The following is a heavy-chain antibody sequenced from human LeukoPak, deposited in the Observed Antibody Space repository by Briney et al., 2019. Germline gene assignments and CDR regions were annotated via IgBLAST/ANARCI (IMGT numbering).Heavy chain of an antibody. CDR1: GGSISSGSYN. D-gene: IGHD5-24*01. CDR3: ARGEMATPTDY. V-gene: IGHV4-39*07. CDR2: IYYSGST. Sequence: PSETLSLTCTVSGGSISSGSYNWSWIRQPAGKGLEWIGSIYYSGSTYYNPSLKSRVTISVDTSKNQFSLKLSSVTAADTAVYYCARGEMATPTDYWGQGTLVTVSS. J-gene: IGHJ4*02.